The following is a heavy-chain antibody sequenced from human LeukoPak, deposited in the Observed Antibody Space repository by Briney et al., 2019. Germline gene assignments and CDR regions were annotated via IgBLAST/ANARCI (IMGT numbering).Heavy chain of an antibody. Sequence: SETLSLTCTVSGGSLSSSSYYWGWIRQPPGKGLEWIGSIYYSGSTYYNPSLKSRVTISVDTSKNQFSLKLSSVTAADTAVYYCATLKGYCSGGSCYYFDYWGQGTLVTVSS. V-gene: IGHV4-39*01. CDR1: GGSLSSSSYY. J-gene: IGHJ4*02. CDR2: IYYSGST. CDR3: ATLKGYCSGGSCYYFDY. D-gene: IGHD2-15*01.